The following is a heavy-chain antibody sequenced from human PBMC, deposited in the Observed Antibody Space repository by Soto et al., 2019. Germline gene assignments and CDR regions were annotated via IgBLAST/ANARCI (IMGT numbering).Heavy chain of an antibody. D-gene: IGHD3-22*01. CDR1: GYTFTSYG. CDR3: ARDIRDNNYYDSSGHHP. J-gene: IGHJ5*02. V-gene: IGHV1-18*01. CDR2: ISAYNGNT. Sequence: ASVKVSCKASGYTFTSYGISWVRQAPGQGLEWMGWISAYNGNTNYAQELQGRVTMTTDTSTSTAYMELRSLRSDDTAVYYCARDIRDNNYYDSSGHHPWGQGTLDPVSS.